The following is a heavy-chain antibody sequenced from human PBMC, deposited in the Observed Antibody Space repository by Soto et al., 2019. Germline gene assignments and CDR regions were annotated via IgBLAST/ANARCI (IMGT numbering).Heavy chain of an antibody. D-gene: IGHD3-22*01. J-gene: IGHJ3*02. CDR1: EYTFNGYY. Sequence: ASVKVSCKVCEYTFNGYYMHWVRQAPGQGLEWMGWISAYNGNTNYAQKLQGRVTMTTDTSTSTAYMELRSLRSDDTAVYYCARGSVTMIVVVPGIAFDIWGQGTMVTVSS. CDR3: ARGSVTMIVVVPGIAFDI. V-gene: IGHV1-18*04. CDR2: ISAYNGNT.